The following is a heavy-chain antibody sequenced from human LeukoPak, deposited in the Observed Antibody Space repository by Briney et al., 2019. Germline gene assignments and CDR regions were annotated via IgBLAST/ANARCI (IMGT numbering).Heavy chain of an antibody. V-gene: IGHV1-18*01. CDR2: ISAYNGNT. J-gene: IGHJ4*02. Sequence: ASVKVSCKASGYTFTSYGISWVRQAPGQVLEWMGWISAYNGNTNYAQKLQGRVTMTTDTSTSTAYMELRSLRSDDTAVYYCARGIAVAGPGRFYYFDYWGQGTLVTVSS. D-gene: IGHD6-19*01. CDR3: ARGIAVAGPGRFYYFDY. CDR1: GYTFTSYG.